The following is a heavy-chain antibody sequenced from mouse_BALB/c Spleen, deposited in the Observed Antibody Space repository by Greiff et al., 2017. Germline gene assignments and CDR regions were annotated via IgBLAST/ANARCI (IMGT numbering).Heavy chain of an antibody. CDR1: GYTFTSYW. V-gene: IGHV1-7*01. CDR3: ARSYDYDGY. D-gene: IGHD2-4*01. J-gene: IGHJ2*01. Sequence: VKLQESGAELAKPGASVKMSCKASGYTFTSYWMHWVKQRPGQGLEWIGYINPSTGYTEYNQKFKDKATLTADKSSSTAYLQLSSLTSEDSAVYYCARSYDYDGYWGQGTTLTVSS. CDR2: INPSTGYT.